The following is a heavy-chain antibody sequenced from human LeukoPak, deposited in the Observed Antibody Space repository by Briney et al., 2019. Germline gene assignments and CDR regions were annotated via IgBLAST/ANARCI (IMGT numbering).Heavy chain of an antibody. V-gene: IGHV1-18*01. D-gene: IGHD3-3*01. J-gene: IGHJ6*02. CDR1: GYTFTSYG. CDR2: ISAYNGNT. CDR3: ARDHTQTAYYDFWSGANYYYYYGMDA. Sequence: ASVKVSCKASGYTFTSYGISWVRQAPGQGLEWMGWISAYNGNTNYAQKLQGRVTMTTDTSTSTAYMELRSLRSDDTAVYYCARDHTQTAYYDFWSGANYYYYYGMDAWGQGTTVTVSS.